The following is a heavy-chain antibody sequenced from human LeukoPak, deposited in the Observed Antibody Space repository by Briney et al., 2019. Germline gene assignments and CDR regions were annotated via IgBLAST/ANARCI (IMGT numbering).Heavy chain of an antibody. CDR3: ATSGWYLLPGVY. V-gene: IGHV4-39*01. Sequence: PSETLSLTCTVSGDSISSTNYYWGWIRQPPGKGLEWIGSIYYSGSTYYNPSLESRVTISVDTSKNQFSLKLSSVTAADTAVYYCATSGWYLLPGVYWGQGTLVTVSA. CDR1: GDSISSTNYY. D-gene: IGHD6-19*01. CDR2: IYYSGST. J-gene: IGHJ4*02.